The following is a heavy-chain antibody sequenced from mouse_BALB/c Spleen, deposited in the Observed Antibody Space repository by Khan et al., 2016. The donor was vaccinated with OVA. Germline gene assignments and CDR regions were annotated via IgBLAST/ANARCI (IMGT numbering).Heavy chain of an antibody. D-gene: IGHD3-1*01. CDR3: ARGGSSGPAWFTY. V-gene: IGHV3-6*02. J-gene: IGHJ3*01. CDR2: IRYDGNT. Sequence: VQLKESGPGLVKPSQSLSLTCSVTGYSITNGYFWNWIRQFPGNNLEWMGYIRYDGNTNYNPSLQNRISITRDTSKNQFFLNLNSVTPEDTATYYCARGGSSGPAWFTYWGQGTLVTVSA. CDR1: GYSITNGYF.